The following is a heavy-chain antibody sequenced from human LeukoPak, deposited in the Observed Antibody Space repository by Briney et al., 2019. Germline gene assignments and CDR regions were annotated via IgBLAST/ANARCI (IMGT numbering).Heavy chain of an antibody. CDR1: GGTFSSYA. J-gene: IGHJ4*02. D-gene: IGHD2-2*01. CDR2: IIPIFGTA. CDR3: ARRGYCSSTSCYLLYFDY. V-gene: IGHV1-69*01. Sequence: SSVKVSCKASGGTFSSYAISWVRQAPGQGLEWMGGIIPIFGTANYAQKFQCRVTITADESTSTAYMELSSLRSEDTAVYYCARRGYCSSTSCYLLYFDYWGQGTLVTVSS.